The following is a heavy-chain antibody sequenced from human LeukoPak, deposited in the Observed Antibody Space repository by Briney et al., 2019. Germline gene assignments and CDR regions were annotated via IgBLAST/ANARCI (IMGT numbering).Heavy chain of an antibody. D-gene: IGHD5-12*01. V-gene: IGHV1-46*01. J-gene: IGHJ6*03. CDR1: GYTFTSYH. Sequence: ASVKVSCKASGYTFTSYHMHWVRQAPGQGLEGMGIINPSGGRTSYAQKFQGRVTMTRDMSTSTVYTELSSLRSEDTAVYYCARAPGEGGYDSEYMDVWGKGTTVIVSS. CDR3: ARAPGEGGYDSEYMDV. CDR2: INPSGGRT.